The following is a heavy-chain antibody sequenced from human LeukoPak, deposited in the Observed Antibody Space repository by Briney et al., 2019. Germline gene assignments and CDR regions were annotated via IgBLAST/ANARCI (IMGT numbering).Heavy chain of an antibody. CDR2: IYSGGST. D-gene: IGHD3-16*01. CDR1: GFTFGDYA. J-gene: IGHJ6*03. CDR3: ARVSLGYYDYVWGSYSYYYMDV. Sequence: GRSLRLSCTASGFTFGDYAMSWVRQAPGKGLEWVSVIYSGGSTYYADSVKGRFTISRDNSKNTLYLQMNSLRAEDTAVYYCARVSLGYYDYVWGSYSYYYMDVWGKGTTVTISS. V-gene: IGHV3-53*01.